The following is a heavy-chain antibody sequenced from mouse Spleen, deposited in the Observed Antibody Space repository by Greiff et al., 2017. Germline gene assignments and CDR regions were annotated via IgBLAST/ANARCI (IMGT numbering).Heavy chain of an antibody. CDR3: AREGVYYGNYDAMDY. D-gene: IGHD2-1*01. J-gene: IGHJ4*01. V-gene: IGHV2-2*01. Sequence: QVQLKESGPGLVQPSQSLSITCTVSGFSLPSYGVHWVRQSPGKGLEWLGVIWSGGSTDYNAAFISRLSISKDNSKSQVFFKMNSLQADDTAIYYCAREGVYYGNYDAMDYWGQGTSVTVSS. CDR1: GFSLPSYG. CDR2: IWSGGST.